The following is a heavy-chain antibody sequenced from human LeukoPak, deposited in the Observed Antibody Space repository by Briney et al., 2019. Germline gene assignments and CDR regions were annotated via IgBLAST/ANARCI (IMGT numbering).Heavy chain of an antibody. D-gene: IGHD3/OR15-3a*01. Sequence: ASVKVSCKASGYTFTDHYIHWVRQAPGQGLEWMGWINPNRGATNYAQKFQGRLTMTRDTSITTPYMELSRLTSDDTAIYYCARENMDSNSFDYWGQETLVTVSS. CDR3: ARENMDSNSFDY. CDR2: INPNRGAT. J-gene: IGHJ4*02. V-gene: IGHV1-2*02. CDR1: GYTFTDHY.